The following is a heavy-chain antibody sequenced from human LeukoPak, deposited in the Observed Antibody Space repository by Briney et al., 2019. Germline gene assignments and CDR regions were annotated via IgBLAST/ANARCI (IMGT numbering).Heavy chain of an antibody. CDR2: IYHSGST. D-gene: IGHD1-26*01. V-gene: IGHV4-30-2*01. J-gene: IGHJ4*02. Sequence: EPSETLSLTCTVAGGSISRGGYCWSWIRQPPGKGLEWIGYIYHSGSTDYSPSLKSRVTISVDRSSNQFSLKLSSVTAADTAVYYCARGFSGSYHPSFDYWGQGTLVTVTS. CDR3: ARGFSGSYHPSFDY. CDR1: GGSISRGGYC.